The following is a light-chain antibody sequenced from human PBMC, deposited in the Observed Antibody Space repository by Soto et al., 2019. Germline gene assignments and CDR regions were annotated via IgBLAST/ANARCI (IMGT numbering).Light chain of an antibody. V-gene: IGKV3-11*01. CDR3: QQRTDRPPWT. CDR1: QTVSSSF. CDR2: DAS. J-gene: IGKJ1*01. Sequence: EIVLTQSPGTLSFSPGESATLSCRASQTVSSSFLAWYQQQRGQAPRLLIFDASQRATGIPARFRGSGSGTDLTLSISSLETEDFAVYYCQQRTDRPPWTFGQGTKVDIK.